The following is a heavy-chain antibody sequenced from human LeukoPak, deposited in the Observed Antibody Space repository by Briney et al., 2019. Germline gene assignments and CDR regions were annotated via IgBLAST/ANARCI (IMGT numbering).Heavy chain of an antibody. J-gene: IGHJ6*04. CDR2: ILYDGSNK. CDR3: ARSTPPGARGMDV. Sequence: GGSLRLSCAASGFIFSSYAVHWVRQAPGKGLEWVAVILYDGSNKYYADSVKGRFTISRDKSKSTLSLQMNSLRAEDTAVYYCARSTPPGARGMDVWGKGTTVTVSS. CDR1: GFIFSSYA. D-gene: IGHD2-2*01. V-gene: IGHV3-30*04.